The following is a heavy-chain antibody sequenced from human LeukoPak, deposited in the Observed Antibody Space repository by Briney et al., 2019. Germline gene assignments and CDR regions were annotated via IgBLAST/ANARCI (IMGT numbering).Heavy chain of an antibody. D-gene: IGHD1-26*01. CDR2: IYYISNT. Sequence: SETLSLTCSVSGVSVGSAGYYWSWIRQPPGGGLEWLGYIYYISNTNYNPSLKRRVTMSLNPSGNQFSLKLNSVTAADTAMYYCARTQSQSGSYRYYFGYWGQGTLVTVSS. J-gene: IGHJ4*02. V-gene: IGHV4-61*08. CDR3: ARTQSQSGSYRYYFGY. CDR1: GVSVGSAGYY.